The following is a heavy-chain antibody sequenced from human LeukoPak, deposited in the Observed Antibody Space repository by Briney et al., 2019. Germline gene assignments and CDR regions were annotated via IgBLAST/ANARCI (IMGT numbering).Heavy chain of an antibody. V-gene: IGHV1-46*01. CDR2: INPSDGST. CDR1: GYTFTNYK. J-gene: IGHJ4*02. CDR3: AKDSSRWSFDC. Sequence: GASVKVSCKASGYTFTNYKLHWVRQAPGQGLEWLAIINPSDGSTRYEQKFQGRVTMTRDTSTSTVYTDLSSLRSEDTAVYYCAKDSSRWSFDCWGQGTLVTVSS. D-gene: IGHD6-13*01.